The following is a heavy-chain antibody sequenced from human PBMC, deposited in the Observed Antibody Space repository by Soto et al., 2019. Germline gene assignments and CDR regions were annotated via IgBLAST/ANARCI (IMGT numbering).Heavy chain of an antibody. Sequence: ASVKVSCKASGYTFTRYGIGWARQAPGQGLEWMGWINTYNGKTNYAQNVQGRVTLTTDTSTSTAYMELRSLRSNDTAIYYCAMVDVYVTPSPQDVWGQGTTVTVSS. J-gene: IGHJ6*02. V-gene: IGHV1-18*01. CDR2: INTYNGKT. CDR1: GYTFTRYG. CDR3: AMVDVYVTPSPQDV. D-gene: IGHD3-16*01.